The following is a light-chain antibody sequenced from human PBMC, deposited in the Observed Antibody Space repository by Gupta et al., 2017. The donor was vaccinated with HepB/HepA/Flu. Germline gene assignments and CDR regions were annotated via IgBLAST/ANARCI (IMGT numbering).Light chain of an antibody. CDR2: DNN. CDR1: SSNIGNNY. V-gene: IGLV1-51*01. CDR3: GTWDSSLSAWV. J-gene: IGLJ3*02. Sequence: QSVSTQPPSVSPVPGQKVTISCSGSSSNIGNNYVSWYQQLPGTAPKLLIYDNNKRPSGIPDRFSGSKSGTSATLGITGLQTGDEADYYCGTWDSSLSAWVFGGGTKLTVL.